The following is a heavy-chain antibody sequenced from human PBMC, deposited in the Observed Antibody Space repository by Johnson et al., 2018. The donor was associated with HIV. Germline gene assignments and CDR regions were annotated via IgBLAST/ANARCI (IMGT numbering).Heavy chain of an antibody. V-gene: IGHV3-74*01. CDR3: AREQELIGERAFDI. CDR1: GFTFDDYA. CDR2: MNGDGSST. Sequence: VQLVESGGGLVQPGRSLRLSCAASGFTFDDYAMHWVRQAPGKGLVWVSRMNGDGSSTTYADSVKGRFTISRDNAKNTLYLQMNSLRVEDTAVYYCAREQELIGERAFDIWGQGTMVTVSS. J-gene: IGHJ3*02. D-gene: IGHD6-13*01.